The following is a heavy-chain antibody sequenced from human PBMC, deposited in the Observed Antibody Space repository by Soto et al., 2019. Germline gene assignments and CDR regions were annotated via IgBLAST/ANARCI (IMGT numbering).Heavy chain of an antibody. CDR1: GFTFDDYA. Sequence: GGSLRLSCAASGFTFDDYAMHWVRQAPGKGLEWVSLISGDGGSTYYADSVKDRFTISRDNSKNSLYLQMNSLRTEDTALYYCAKDMGYSGYDYPAFDIWGQGTMVTVSS. D-gene: IGHD5-12*01. J-gene: IGHJ3*02. V-gene: IGHV3-43*02. CDR3: AKDMGYSGYDYPAFDI. CDR2: ISGDGGST.